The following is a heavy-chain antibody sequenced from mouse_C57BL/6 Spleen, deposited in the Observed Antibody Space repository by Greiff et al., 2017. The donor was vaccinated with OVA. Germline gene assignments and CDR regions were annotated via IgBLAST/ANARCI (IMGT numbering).Heavy chain of an antibody. CDR2: INPGSGGT. D-gene: IGHD2-5*01. CDR3: ARSSNYWYFDV. CDR1: GYAFTNYL. J-gene: IGHJ1*02. Sequence: VQLKESGAELVRPGTSVKVSCKASGYAFTNYLIEWVKQRPGQGLEWIGVINPGSGGTNYNEKFKGKATLTADKSSSTAYMQLSSLTSEDSAVYFCARSSNYWYFDVWGTGTTVTVSS. V-gene: IGHV1-54*01.